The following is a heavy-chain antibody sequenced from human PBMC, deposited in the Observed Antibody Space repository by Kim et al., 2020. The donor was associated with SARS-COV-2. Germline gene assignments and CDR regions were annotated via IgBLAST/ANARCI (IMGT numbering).Heavy chain of an antibody. Sequence: SETLSLICAVYGGSFSGYYWSWIRQPPGKGLEWIGEINHSGSTNYNPSLKSRVTISVDTSKNQFSLKLSSVTAADTAVYYCARDLGVYSSGWLDYWGQGTLVTVSS. CDR2: INHSGST. D-gene: IGHD6-19*01. V-gene: IGHV4-34*01. J-gene: IGHJ4*02. CDR1: GGSFSGYY. CDR3: ARDLGVYSSGWLDY.